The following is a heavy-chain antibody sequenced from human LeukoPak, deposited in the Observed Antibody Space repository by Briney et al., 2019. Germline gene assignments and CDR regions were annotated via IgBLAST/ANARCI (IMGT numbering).Heavy chain of an antibody. J-gene: IGHJ4*02. Sequence: GGSLRLSCAASGFTFSSYAMHWVRQAPGKGLEWVAVISYDGSNKYYADSVKGRFTISRDNSKNTLYLQMNSLRAEDTAVYYCARGEAWEMVRGVIIHAFDYWGQGTLVTVSS. D-gene: IGHD3-10*01. CDR3: ARGEAWEMVRGVIIHAFDY. CDR1: GFTFSSYA. V-gene: IGHV3-30-3*01. CDR2: ISYDGSNK.